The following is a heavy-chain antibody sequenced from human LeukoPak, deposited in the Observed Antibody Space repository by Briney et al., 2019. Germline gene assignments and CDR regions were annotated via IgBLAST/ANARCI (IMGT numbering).Heavy chain of an antibody. J-gene: IGHJ4*02. D-gene: IGHD3-3*01. CDR3: ARDGTIFGVTGYFDY. CDR1: GFTFSSYV. V-gene: IGHV3-23*01. CDR2: IGGSDGIT. Sequence: GGSLRLSCEVSGFTFSSYVMSWVRQAPGKGPEWVAYIGGSDGITSYADSVKGRFTISRDNSKNTLYLQMNSLRAEDTAVYYCARDGTIFGVTGYFDYWGQGTLVTVSS.